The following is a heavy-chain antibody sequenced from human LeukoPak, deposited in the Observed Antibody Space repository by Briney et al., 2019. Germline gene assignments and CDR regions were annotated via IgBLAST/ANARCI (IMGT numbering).Heavy chain of an antibody. CDR2: IKQDGSEK. CDR3: ARDNGVVHGVYYMDV. Sequence: GGSLRLSCAASGFTFSNYWMTWVRQAPGKGLEGVADIKQDGSEKLYVKSVRGRFTISRDNAKMSLFLQMNSLRAEDTAVYYCARDNGVVHGVYYMDVWGKGTTVTVS. V-gene: IGHV3-7*01. CDR1: GFTFSNYW. J-gene: IGHJ6*03. D-gene: IGHD3-3*01.